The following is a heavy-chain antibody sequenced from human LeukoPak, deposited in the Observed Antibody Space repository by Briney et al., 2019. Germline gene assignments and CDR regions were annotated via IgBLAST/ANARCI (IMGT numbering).Heavy chain of an antibody. Sequence: GGSLRLSCSASGFTFSTHAMYWVRQAPGKGVEYVSGISSNGGSTNYADSVRGRFTISRDNSKNTLYFQMSSLRVDDTAVYYYVKSDRPDYADFGLGSWGQGTLVTVSS. J-gene: IGHJ5*02. CDR2: ISSNGGST. CDR1: GFTFSTHA. V-gene: IGHV3-64D*06. CDR3: VKSDRPDYADFGLGS. D-gene: IGHD4-17*01.